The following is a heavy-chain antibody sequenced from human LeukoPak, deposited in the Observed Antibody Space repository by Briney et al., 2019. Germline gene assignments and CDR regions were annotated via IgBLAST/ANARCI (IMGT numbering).Heavy chain of an antibody. Sequence: SETSLTCTGSGGSISSSSYYWGWIRQPPGKGLEWIGSIYYSGSTYYNPSLKSRVTISVDTSKNQFSLKLSSVTAADTAVYYCARDPSHYFDYWGQGTLVTVSS. CDR2: IYYSGST. D-gene: IGHD6-6*01. CDR1: GGSISSSSYY. CDR3: ARDPSHYFDY. J-gene: IGHJ4*02. V-gene: IGHV4-39*07.